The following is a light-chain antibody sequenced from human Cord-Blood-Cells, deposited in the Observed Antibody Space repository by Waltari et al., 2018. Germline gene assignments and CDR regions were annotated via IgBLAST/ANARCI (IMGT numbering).Light chain of an antibody. J-gene: IGKJ2*01. CDR3: QQYGSSYT. CDR2: AAS. V-gene: IGKV1-6*01. Sequence: AIQMTQSPSSLSASVGDRVTITCRASQGIRNELGWYQQKPGKAPKLMIYAASSKATGIPERFSGSWSGTVFTITISRLEPEVFAVYYCQQYGSSYTFGQGTKLEIK. CDR1: QGIRNE.